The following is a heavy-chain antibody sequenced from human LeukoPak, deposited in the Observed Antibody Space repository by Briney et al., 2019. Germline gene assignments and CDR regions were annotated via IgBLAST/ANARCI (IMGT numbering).Heavy chain of an antibody. CDR1: GGTFSSYA. J-gene: IGHJ1*01. Sequence: WASVNVSCKASGGTFSSYAINWVRQAPGQGLEWMGGITPMFGTAKYAQKFQGGVTITADESTSTAYMELSSLRSEDTAVYYCARDSSEFRSLIFHWGQGTLVTVSS. CDR2: ITPMFGTA. D-gene: IGHD3-9*01. V-gene: IGHV1-69*13. CDR3: ARDSSEFRSLIFH.